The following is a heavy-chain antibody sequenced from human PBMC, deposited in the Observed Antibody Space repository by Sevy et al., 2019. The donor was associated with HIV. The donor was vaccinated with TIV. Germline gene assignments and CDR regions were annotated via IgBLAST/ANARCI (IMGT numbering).Heavy chain of an antibody. V-gene: IGHV1-2*02. Sequence: ASVKVSCKASGYTFTGYYMHWVRQAPGQGLEWMGWINPNSGGKNYAQKFQGRVTMTRDTSISTAYMELSRLRSDDTAVYYCARAVMGYGFDYWGQGTLVTVSS. J-gene: IGHJ4*02. CDR3: ARAVMGYGFDY. CDR2: INPNSGGK. D-gene: IGHD5-18*01. CDR1: GYTFTGYY.